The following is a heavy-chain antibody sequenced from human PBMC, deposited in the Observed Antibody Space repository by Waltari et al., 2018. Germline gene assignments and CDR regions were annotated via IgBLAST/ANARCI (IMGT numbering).Heavy chain of an antibody. V-gene: IGHV3-23*03. Sequence: DVQVWDSGGSFVKPGGSLRLPCSASGFPFNDCGMGWVRRVPGKGLEWVSGISSAGRTNHADSVKGRFTISTDKSKKTVFLEMNSLRPDDTAVYYCAKLGGLYASGWPDSTNYMAVWGKGTTVTVSS. CDR2: ISSAGRT. D-gene: IGHD6-19*01. CDR1: GFPFNDCG. J-gene: IGHJ6*03. CDR3: AKLGGLYASGWPDSTNYMAV.